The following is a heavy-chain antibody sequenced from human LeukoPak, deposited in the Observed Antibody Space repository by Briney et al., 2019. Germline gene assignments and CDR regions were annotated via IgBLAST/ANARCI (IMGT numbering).Heavy chain of an antibody. CDR1: GGSISSTNW. D-gene: IGHD3-10*01. Sequence: PSETLSLTCAVSGGSISSTNWWNWVRQPPEKGLEWIGEIYHRGSTNYNPSLKSRVTISVDKSKSQFSLNLSSVTAADTAVYYCAGNSGSGSYDYWGQGTLVTVSS. J-gene: IGHJ4*02. CDR3: AGNSGSGSYDY. CDR2: IYHRGST. V-gene: IGHV4-4*02.